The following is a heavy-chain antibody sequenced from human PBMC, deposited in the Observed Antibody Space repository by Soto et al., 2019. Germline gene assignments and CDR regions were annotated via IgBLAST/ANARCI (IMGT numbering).Heavy chain of an antibody. CDR1: GGSFRGYY. J-gene: IGHJ4*02. D-gene: IGHD3-10*01. V-gene: IGHV4-34*01. Sequence: QVQLQQWGAGLLKPSETLSLTCAVYGGSFRGYYWSWIRQPPGKGLEWIGEINHSGSTNYNPTLKSRGTRPVDTSKDQISLNRSSATAADPAVYYRARQYTMEPFDYWGQGTLVTVSS. CDR2: INHSGST. CDR3: ARQYTMEPFDY.